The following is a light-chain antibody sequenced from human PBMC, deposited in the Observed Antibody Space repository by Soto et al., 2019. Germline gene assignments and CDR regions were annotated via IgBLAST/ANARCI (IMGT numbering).Light chain of an antibody. CDR3: QRYDNWPSVT. J-gene: IGKJ4*01. CDR1: QSVSSS. Sequence: EMVLTQSPGTLSLSPGDRATLSCWASQSVSSSFVAWYQQKPGQAPRLLIYGTSARATGIPATFSGSGSGTEFTLTISSLQSEDFAIYYCQRYDNWPSVTFGGGTKVDI. CDR2: GTS. V-gene: IGKV3-15*01.